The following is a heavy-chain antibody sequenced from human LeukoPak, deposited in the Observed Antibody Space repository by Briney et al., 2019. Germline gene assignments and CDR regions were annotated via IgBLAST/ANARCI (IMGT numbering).Heavy chain of an antibody. J-gene: IGHJ4*02. V-gene: IGHV3-23*01. CDR2: ISGSGGST. CDR1: GFTFSSYA. Sequence: AGGSLRLSCAASGFTFSSYAMSWVRQAPGKGLEWVSSISGSGGSTYYADSVKGRFTISRDTSKNTLYLQMNSLRAEDTAVYYCARGPSGYHNTGGQGTLVTVSS. CDR3: ARGPSGYHNT. D-gene: IGHD5-12*01.